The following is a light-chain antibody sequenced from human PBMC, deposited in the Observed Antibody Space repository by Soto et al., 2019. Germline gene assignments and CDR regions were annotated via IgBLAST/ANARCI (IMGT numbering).Light chain of an antibody. J-gene: IGKJ1*01. Sequence: DIQMTQSPSTLSASVGDRVTITCRASQSISSWLAWYHQKPGKAPNLLIYKASFFRSGVPSRFSGSGSGTEFTLTISSLQPDDFATDYCQQYSIYSRTFGQGTKVELK. CDR3: QQYSIYSRT. V-gene: IGKV1-5*03. CDR1: QSISSW. CDR2: KAS.